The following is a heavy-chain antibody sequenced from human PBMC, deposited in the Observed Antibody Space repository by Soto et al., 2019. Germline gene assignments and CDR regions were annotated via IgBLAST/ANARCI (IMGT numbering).Heavy chain of an antibody. CDR1: GGTFSSET. Sequence: ASVKVSCKASGGTFSSETITWVRQAPGQGLEWMGGIIPITDTANYAQNFQGRVTITADESTSTVYMELSSLRSEDTAVYYCATLVPAPIKLFPRLGWFDPWGQGTLVTVSS. CDR3: ATLVPAPIKLFPRLGWFDP. D-gene: IGHD2-2*02. J-gene: IGHJ5*02. V-gene: IGHV1-69*13. CDR2: IIPITDTA.